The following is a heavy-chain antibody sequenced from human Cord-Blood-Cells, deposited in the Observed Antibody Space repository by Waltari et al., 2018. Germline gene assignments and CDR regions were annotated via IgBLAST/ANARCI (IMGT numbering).Heavy chain of an antibody. CDR3: AREARNFDWLYGAFDI. D-gene: IGHD3-9*01. Sequence: EVQLVESGGGLVQPGGSLRLSCAASGFTFSRYEMNWVRQAPGKGLEWVSYISSSGSTIYYADSVKGRFTISRDNAKNSLYLQMNSLRAEDTAVYYCAREARNFDWLYGAFDIWGQGTMVTVSS. CDR1: GFTFSRYE. V-gene: IGHV3-48*03. J-gene: IGHJ3*02. CDR2: ISSSGSTI.